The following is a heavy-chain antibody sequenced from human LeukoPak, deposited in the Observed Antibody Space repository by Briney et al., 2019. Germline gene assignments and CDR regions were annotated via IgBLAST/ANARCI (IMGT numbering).Heavy chain of an antibody. CDR1: GGSISSSSYY. Sequence: SETLSLTCTVSGGSISSSSYYWGWIRQPPGKGLEWIGSIYYSGSTYYNPSFKSRVTISVDTSKNQFSLKLSSVTAADTAVYYCARDGGNGDMGIRYFDYWGQGTLVTVSS. V-gene: IGHV4-39*07. J-gene: IGHJ4*02. D-gene: IGHD4-17*01. CDR2: IYYSGST. CDR3: ARDGGNGDMGIRYFDY.